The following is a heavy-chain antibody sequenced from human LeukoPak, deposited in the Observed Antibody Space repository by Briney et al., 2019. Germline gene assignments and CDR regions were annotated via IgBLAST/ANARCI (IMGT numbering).Heavy chain of an antibody. CDR2: IYYSGST. Sequence: SETLSLTCTVSGGSISSYYWSWIRQPPGKGLEWIGYIYYSGSTNYNPSLKSRVTISVGTSKNQFSLKLSSVTAADTAVYYCARVQAAAGIFRFPLGSYYMDVWGKGTTVTISS. V-gene: IGHV4-59*01. CDR1: GGSISSYY. D-gene: IGHD6-13*01. CDR3: ARVQAAAGIFRFPLGSYYMDV. J-gene: IGHJ6*03.